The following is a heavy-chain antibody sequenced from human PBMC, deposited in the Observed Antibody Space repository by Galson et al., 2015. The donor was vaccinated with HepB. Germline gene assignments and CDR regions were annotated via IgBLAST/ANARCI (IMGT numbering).Heavy chain of an antibody. Sequence: SLRLSCAASGFTFSDYYMTWIRQAPGKGLEWVSYIRSSGNIPYYADSVKGRFTISRDNAKNSLYLQMNSLRAEDTAVYYCAREHSLYFDSWRQGTLVTVSS. CDR3: AREHSLYFDS. J-gene: IGHJ4*02. CDR2: IRSSGNIP. CDR1: GFTFSDYY. V-gene: IGHV3-11*01. D-gene: IGHD1-26*01.